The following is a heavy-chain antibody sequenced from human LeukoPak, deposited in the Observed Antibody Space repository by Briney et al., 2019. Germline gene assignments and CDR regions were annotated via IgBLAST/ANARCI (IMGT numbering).Heavy chain of an antibody. D-gene: IGHD3-3*01. CDR1: GFTFSSYA. V-gene: IGHV3-23*01. CDR3: AKGGGEAIFGVVIEDY. CDR2: ISGSGGST. J-gene: IGHJ4*02. Sequence: GGSLRLSCAASGFTFSSYAMSWVRQALGKGLEWVSAISGSGGSTYYADSVKGRFTISRDNSKNTLYLQMNSLRAEDTAVYYCAKGGGEAIFGVVIEDYWGQGTLVTVSS.